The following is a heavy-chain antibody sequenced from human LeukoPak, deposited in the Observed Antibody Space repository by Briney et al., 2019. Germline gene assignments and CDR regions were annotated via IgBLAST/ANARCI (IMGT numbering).Heavy chain of an antibody. Sequence: ETLSLTCTVSGSSISDSNHYWGWVRQAPGKGLEWVSAMSSSDDGRYYAASVRGRFTISRDTSRSTLYLQMNSLRAEDAAVYYCAKAPVTSCRGAFCYPFDYWGQGTLVTVSS. CDR3: AKAPVTSCRGAFCYPFDY. J-gene: IGHJ4*02. V-gene: IGHV3-23*01. CDR1: GSSISDSNHY. CDR2: MSSSDDGR. D-gene: IGHD2-15*01.